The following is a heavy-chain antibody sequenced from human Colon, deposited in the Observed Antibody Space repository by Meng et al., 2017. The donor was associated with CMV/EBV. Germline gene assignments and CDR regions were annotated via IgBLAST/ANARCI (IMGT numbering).Heavy chain of an antibody. CDR1: GFSLSTIGLS. Sequence: SGPTLVKPTQTLTLTCTFSGFSLSTIGLSVGWIRQPPGKALEWLALVYWNDDKRYSPSLKSRLTVTKDASKNQVILRLTNVDPLDSGTYYCAHGGSGYDFGAGGFDYWGPRTQVTVSS. CDR3: AHGGSGYDFGAGGFDY. CDR2: VYWNDDK. V-gene: IGHV2-5*01. D-gene: IGHD5-12*01. J-gene: IGHJ4*02.